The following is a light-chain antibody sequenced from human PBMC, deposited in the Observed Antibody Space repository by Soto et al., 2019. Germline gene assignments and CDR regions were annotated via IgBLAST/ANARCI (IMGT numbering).Light chain of an antibody. CDR2: DVS. CDR3: SSYTSSSTLV. V-gene: IGLV2-14*01. CDR1: SSDVGGYNY. J-gene: IGLJ1*01. Sequence: QSVLTQPASVSGSPGQSITISYTGTSSDVGGYNYVSWYQQHPGKAPKLMIYDVSNRPSGVSNRFSGSKSGNTASLTISGLQAEDEADYYCSSYTSSSTLVFGTGTKVTV.